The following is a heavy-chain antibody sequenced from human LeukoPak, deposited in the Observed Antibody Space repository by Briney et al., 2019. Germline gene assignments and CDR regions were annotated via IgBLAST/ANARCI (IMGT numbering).Heavy chain of an antibody. Sequence: GGSLRLPCAASGFTFSSYGMHWVRQAPGKGLEWVAVISYDGSNKYYADSVKGRFTISRDNSKNTLYLQMNSLRAEDTAVNYCAKCDYGSGSYYSSDYWGQGTLVTVSS. CDR1: GFTFSSYG. J-gene: IGHJ4*02. CDR2: ISYDGSNK. CDR3: AKCDYGSGSYYSSDY. V-gene: IGHV3-30*18. D-gene: IGHD3-10*01.